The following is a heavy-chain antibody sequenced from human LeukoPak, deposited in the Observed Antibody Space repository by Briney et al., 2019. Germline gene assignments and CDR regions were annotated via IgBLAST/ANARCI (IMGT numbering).Heavy chain of an antibody. CDR2: INHSGST. V-gene: IGHV4-34*01. J-gene: IGHJ4*02. CDR1: GGSFSGYY. D-gene: IGHD3-3*02. Sequence: SEALSLTCAVYGGSFSGYYWSWIRQPPGKGLEWIGEINHSGSTNYNPSLKSRVTISVDTSKNQFSLKLSSVTAADTAVYYCASHFRSGYYPTLRRNYFDYWGQGTLVTVSS. CDR3: ASHFRSGYYPTLRRNYFDY.